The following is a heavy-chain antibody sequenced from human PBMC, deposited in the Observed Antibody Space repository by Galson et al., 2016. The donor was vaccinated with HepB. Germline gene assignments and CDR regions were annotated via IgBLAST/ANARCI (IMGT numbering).Heavy chain of an antibody. J-gene: IGHJ4*02. Sequence: SLRLSCAGSGFTFSSYSMDWVRQAPGKGLEWVSYIGTSGSPIYYADSVRGRFTISRDNARNSVFLQMRSRRAEDTAIYYCVRGFLSNSFDYWGQGVLVTVAS. CDR3: VRGFLSNSFDY. D-gene: IGHD2/OR15-2a*01. CDR1: GFTFSSYS. CDR2: IGTSGSPI. V-gene: IGHV3-48*04.